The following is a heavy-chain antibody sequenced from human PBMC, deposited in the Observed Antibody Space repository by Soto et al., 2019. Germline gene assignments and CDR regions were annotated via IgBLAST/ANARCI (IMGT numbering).Heavy chain of an antibody. CDR1: GGTFSSYS. Sequence: SVKVSCKASGGTFSSYSISWVREAPGQGLEWMGGIIPIFGTANYAQKFQGRVTITADESTSTAYMELSSLRSEDTAVYYCARGGGYCGGDCYTFDYWGQGTLVTVSS. CDR3: ARGGGYCGGDCYTFDY. V-gene: IGHV1-69*13. J-gene: IGHJ4*02. D-gene: IGHD2-21*02. CDR2: IIPIFGTA.